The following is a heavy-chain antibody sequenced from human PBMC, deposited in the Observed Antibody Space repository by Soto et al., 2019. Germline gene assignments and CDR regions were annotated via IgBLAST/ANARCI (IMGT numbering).Heavy chain of an antibody. D-gene: IGHD2-15*01. Sequence: PSETLSLTCTVSGGSISSYYWSWIRQPPGKGLEWIGYIYYSGSTNYNPSLKSRVTISVDTSKNQFSLKLSSVTAADTAVYYCARGRSEMATPFDYWGQGTLVTV. CDR2: IYYSGST. CDR1: GGSISSYY. J-gene: IGHJ4*02. V-gene: IGHV4-59*01. CDR3: ARGRSEMATPFDY.